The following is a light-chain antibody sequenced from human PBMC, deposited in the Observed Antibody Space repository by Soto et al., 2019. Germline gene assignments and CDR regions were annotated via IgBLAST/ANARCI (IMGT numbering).Light chain of an antibody. CDR2: LGS. V-gene: IGKV2-28*01. CDR3: MPPLQSWT. CDR1: QSLLHSNGYNY. Sequence: DIVMTQSPLSLPVTPGEPASISCRSSQSLLHSNGYNYLDWYLQKPGQSPQLLIYLGSNRASGVPDRFSGSGSGTDFTLKTSRVEAEDVGVYYCMPPLQSWTFGQGTKVDIK. J-gene: IGKJ1*01.